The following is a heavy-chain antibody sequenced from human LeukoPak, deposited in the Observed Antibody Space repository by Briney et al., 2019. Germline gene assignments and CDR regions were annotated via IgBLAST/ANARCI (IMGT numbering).Heavy chain of an antibody. Sequence: SETLSLTCTVSGGSISSYYWSWIRQPAGKGLEWIGRIYSSERTNFNPSLKSRVTLSVDTSKNQFSLKLSSVTAADTAVYYCARGQYHLLYWYFDLWGRGTLVTVSS. J-gene: IGHJ2*01. CDR2: IYSSERT. D-gene: IGHD2-2*01. CDR3: ARGQYHLLYWYFDL. CDR1: GGSISSYY. V-gene: IGHV4-4*07.